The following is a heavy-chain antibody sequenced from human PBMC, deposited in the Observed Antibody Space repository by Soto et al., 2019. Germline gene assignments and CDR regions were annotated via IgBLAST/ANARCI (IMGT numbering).Heavy chain of an antibody. CDR3: ARTAFGSGLRIWDY. CDR2: ISAYNGNT. Sequence: ASVNVSCKASGYTFTSYGISWVRQATGQGLEWMGWISAYNGNTNYAQKLQGRVTMTTDTSTSTAYMELRSLRSDDTAVYYCARTAFGSGLRIWDYWGQGTLVTVSS. V-gene: IGHV1-18*01. D-gene: IGHD6-19*01. CDR1: GYTFTSYG. J-gene: IGHJ4*02.